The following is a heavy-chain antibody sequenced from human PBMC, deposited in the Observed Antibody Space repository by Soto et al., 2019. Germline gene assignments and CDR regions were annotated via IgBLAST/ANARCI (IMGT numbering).Heavy chain of an antibody. CDR2: IVPIYRTA. D-gene: IGHD6-13*01. J-gene: IGHJ4*02. CDR3: VRDSGAKLSSS. CDR1: GGTFSSYR. Sequence: QVQLVQSGAEVKKPGSSVKVSCKASGGTFSSYRINWVRQAPGQGLEWVGGIVPIYRTADYAQKFQGRVTITGDDSARKIYMELRSLKSQDTAVYYCVRDSGAKLSSSWGQGTLVTVSS. V-gene: IGHV1-69*01.